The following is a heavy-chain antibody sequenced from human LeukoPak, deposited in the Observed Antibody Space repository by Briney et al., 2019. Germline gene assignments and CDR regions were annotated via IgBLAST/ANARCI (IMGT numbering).Heavy chain of an antibody. CDR2: ISISGGST. J-gene: IGHJ4*02. D-gene: IGHD5-18*01. CDR3: AKRITGYSYGFDY. Sequence: GGSLRLSCTASGFTFSSYAMSWVRQAPGRGLEWVSRISISGGSTYYADSVKGRFTISRDNSKNTLYLQMNSLRAEDTAVYYCAKRITGYSYGFDYWGQGTLVTVSS. CDR1: GFTFSSYA. V-gene: IGHV3-23*01.